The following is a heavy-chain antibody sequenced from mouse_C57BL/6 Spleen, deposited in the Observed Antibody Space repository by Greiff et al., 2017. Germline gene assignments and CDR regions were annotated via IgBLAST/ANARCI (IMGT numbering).Heavy chain of an antibody. V-gene: IGHV1-55*01. CDR2: IYPGSGST. CDR3: ARRDYCNYGDYAMDY. J-gene: IGHJ4*01. D-gene: IGHD2-1*01. CDR1: GYTFTSYW. Sequence: QVQLQQPGAELVKPGASVKMSCKASGYTFTSYWITWVKQRPGQGLEWIGDIYPGSGSTNYNEKFKSKATLTVDTSSSTAYMQLSSLTSEDSAVYYCARRDYCNYGDYAMDYWGQGTSVTVAS.